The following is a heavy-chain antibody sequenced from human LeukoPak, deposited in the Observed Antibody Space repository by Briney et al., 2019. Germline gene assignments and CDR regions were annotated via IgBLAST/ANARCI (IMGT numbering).Heavy chain of an antibody. J-gene: IGHJ6*03. CDR2: ISWDGGST. Sequence: GRSLRPSCAASGFTFDDYAMHWVRQAPGKGLEWVSLISWDGGSTYYADSVKGRFTISRDNSKNSLYLQMNSLRAEDTALYYCAKDGVYYDSSGWDYYYMDVWGKGTTVTVSS. D-gene: IGHD3-22*01. V-gene: IGHV3-43D*03. CDR1: GFTFDDYA. CDR3: AKDGVYYDSSGWDYYYMDV.